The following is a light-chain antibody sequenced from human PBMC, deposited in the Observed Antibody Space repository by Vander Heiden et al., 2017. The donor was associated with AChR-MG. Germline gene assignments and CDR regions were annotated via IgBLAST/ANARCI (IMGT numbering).Light chain of an antibody. Sequence: QSVLTQPPSASGTPGQRVTISCSGSGPNLGVNPVSWYQQLPETAPKLLIHTNDQRPSGVPDRFSGSKSGTSASLAISGLQSDVEAVYFCATWDDSLRSVLFGGGTTLTVL. CDR2: TND. CDR3: ATWDDSLRSVL. J-gene: IGLJ2*01. CDR1: GPNLGVNP. V-gene: IGLV1-44*01.